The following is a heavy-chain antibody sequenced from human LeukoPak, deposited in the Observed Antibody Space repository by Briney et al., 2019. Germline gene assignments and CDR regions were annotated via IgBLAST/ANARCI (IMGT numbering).Heavy chain of an antibody. D-gene: IGHD3-3*01. CDR1: GYTFTGYY. CDR3: ARDRNTYYDFWSGPIGFPPQYYMDV. V-gene: IGHV1-2*02. Sequence: ASVKVSCKASGYTFTGYYMHWVRQAPGQGLEWMGWINPNSGGTNYAQKFQGRVTMTRDTSISTAYMELSRLRSDDTAVYYCARDRNTYYDFWSGPIGFPPQYYMDVWGKGTTVTVSS. CDR2: INPNSGGT. J-gene: IGHJ6*03.